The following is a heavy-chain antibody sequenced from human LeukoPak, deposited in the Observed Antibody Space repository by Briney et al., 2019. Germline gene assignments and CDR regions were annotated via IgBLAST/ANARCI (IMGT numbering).Heavy chain of an antibody. CDR1: GFTFDDYA. Sequence: GGSLRLSCAASGFTFDDYAMHWVRQAPGKGLEWVSGISWNSGSIVYVDSVKGRFTISRDNAKNSLYLQMDSLRPEDMALYYCAKDVSLGFCSGGSCSAHFDHWRQGTLVTVSS. V-gene: IGHV3-9*03. CDR2: ISWNSGSI. J-gene: IGHJ4*02. D-gene: IGHD2-15*01. CDR3: AKDVSLGFCSGGSCSAHFDH.